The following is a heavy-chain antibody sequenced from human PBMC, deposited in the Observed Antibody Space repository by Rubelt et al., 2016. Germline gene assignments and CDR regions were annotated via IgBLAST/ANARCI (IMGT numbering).Heavy chain of an antibody. CDR3: ARVIWGSGWSNNWFDP. CDR2: INAGNGNT. V-gene: IGHV1-3*01. CDR1: GYTFTSYA. Sequence: QVQLVQSGAEVKKPGASVKVSCKASGYTFTSYAMHWVRQAPGQRLEWMGWINAGNGNTKYSQKFQGRVTITRGTSASTAYMELSSLRSEDTGVYYGARVIWGSGWSNNWFDPWGQGTLVTVSS. J-gene: IGHJ5*02. D-gene: IGHD6-19*01.